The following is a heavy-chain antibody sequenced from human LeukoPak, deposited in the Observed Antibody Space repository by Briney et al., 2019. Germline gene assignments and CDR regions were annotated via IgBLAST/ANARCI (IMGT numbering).Heavy chain of an antibody. V-gene: IGHV3-23*01. CDR2: ISGSGGST. J-gene: IGHJ4*02. D-gene: IGHD3-3*01. CDR3: AKGTKRNHVLRFLDSLLSHFDY. CDR1: GFTFSSYA. Sequence: GGSLRLSCAASGFTFSSYAMSWVRQAPGKGLEWVSAISGSGGSTYYADSVKGRFTISRDNSKNTLYLQMNSLRAEDTAVYYCAKGTKRNHVLRFLDSLLSHFDYWGQGTLVTVSS.